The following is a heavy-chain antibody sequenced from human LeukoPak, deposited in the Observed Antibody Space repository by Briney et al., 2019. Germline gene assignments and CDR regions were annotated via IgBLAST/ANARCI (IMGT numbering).Heavy chain of an antibody. V-gene: IGHV5-51*07. J-gene: IGHJ4*02. D-gene: IGHD6-19*01. CDR2: IYPGDSDT. Sequence: ESRKISCKGSGYSFTTYWIAWVHQMSGKGLEWMGAIYPGDSDTRYSPCFKDQVSISVDKSISTGYLQWSSLKASDTAMYYCARLLEGVAGTWGYWGQRPVLPVS. CDR3: ARLLEGVAGTWGY. CDR1: GYSFTTYW.